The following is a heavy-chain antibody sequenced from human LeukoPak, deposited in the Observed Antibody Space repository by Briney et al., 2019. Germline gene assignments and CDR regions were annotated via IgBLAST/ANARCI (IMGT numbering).Heavy chain of an antibody. CDR3: ARDGNLLYYYDSSGYPGDY. CDR1: GYTFTSYY. CDR2: INPSGGST. D-gene: IGHD3-22*01. J-gene: IGHJ4*02. Sequence: ASVKVSCKASGYTFTSYYMHWVRQAPGQGLEWMGIINPSGGSTSYAQKFQGRVTMTRDMSTSTVYMELSSLRSEDTAVYYCARDGNLLYYYDSSGYPGDYWGQGTLVTASS. V-gene: IGHV1-46*01.